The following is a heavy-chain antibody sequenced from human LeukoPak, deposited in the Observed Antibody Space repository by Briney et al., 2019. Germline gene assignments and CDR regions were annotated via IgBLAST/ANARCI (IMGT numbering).Heavy chain of an antibody. D-gene: IGHD5-12*01. J-gene: IGHJ4*02. CDR2: IKQDGSEK. CDR1: GFTFSTYW. Sequence: GGSLILSCAASGFTFSTYWMHWVRQAPGKGLEWVANIKQDGSEKYYVDSVKGRFTISRDNAKNSLYLQMNSLRAEDTAVFYCARDGTYTDYDPDFDIWGQGTLVTVSS. CDR3: ARDGTYTDYDPDFDI. V-gene: IGHV3-7*04.